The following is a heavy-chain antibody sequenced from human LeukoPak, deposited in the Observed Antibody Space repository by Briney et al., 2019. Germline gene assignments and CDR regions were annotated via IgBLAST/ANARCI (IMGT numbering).Heavy chain of an antibody. CDR3: GRSSSWSQIHNWFDP. V-gene: IGHV3-30*02. CDR2: IRYDGSNK. D-gene: IGHD6-13*01. J-gene: IGHJ5*02. CDR1: GFTFSSYG. Sequence: GGSLRLSCAASGFTFSSYGMHWVRQAPGKGLEWVAFIRYDGSNKYYADSVKGRFTISRDNSKNTLYLQMNSLRAEGTAVYYCGRSSSWSQIHNWFDPWGQGTLVTVSS.